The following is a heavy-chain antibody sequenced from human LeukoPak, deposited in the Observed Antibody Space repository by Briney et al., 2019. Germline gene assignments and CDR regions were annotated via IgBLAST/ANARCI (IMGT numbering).Heavy chain of an antibody. CDR2: IYSSGST. V-gene: IGHV4-61*02. J-gene: IGHJ5*01. Sequence: SQTLSLTCTVSGGSISSGSYYWSWIRQPAGKSLEWLGRIYSSGSTNYNPSLKSRVTISADTSKNPFSLTLTSVTAADTAVYYCARGPPDFYNSGSYYNGYNWFDSWGQGTLVTVSS. CDR1: GGSISSGSYY. CDR3: ARGPPDFYNSGSYYNGYNWFDS. D-gene: IGHD3-10*01.